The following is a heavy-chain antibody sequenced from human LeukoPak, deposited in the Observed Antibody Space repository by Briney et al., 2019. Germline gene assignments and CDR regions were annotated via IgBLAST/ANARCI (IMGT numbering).Heavy chain of an antibody. J-gene: IGHJ4*02. Sequence: PGGSLRLSCAASGFTFSSYAMSWVRQAPGKGLEWVSAISASGGSTYYVDSVKGRFTISRDTSKNTLFLRMSSLRAEGTAIYYCAKDRPLNWGYYFDYWGQGTLVTVSS. V-gene: IGHV3-23*01. D-gene: IGHD7-27*01. CDR1: GFTFSSYA. CDR2: ISASGGST. CDR3: AKDRPLNWGYYFDY.